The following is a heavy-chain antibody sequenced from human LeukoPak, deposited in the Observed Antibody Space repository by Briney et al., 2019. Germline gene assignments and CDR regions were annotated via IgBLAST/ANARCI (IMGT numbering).Heavy chain of an antibody. Sequence: ASVKVSCKAPGYTFTNYGITWVRQAPGQGLEWMGWISTNHGNTNYAQKIQGRVTMTTDTSTSTAYMELRNLRSDDTAMYYCARDQIRQGLPGYWGQGTLVIVSS. CDR3: ARDQIRQGLPGY. CDR1: GYTFTNYG. D-gene: IGHD6-19*01. CDR2: ISTNHGNT. V-gene: IGHV1-18*01. J-gene: IGHJ4*02.